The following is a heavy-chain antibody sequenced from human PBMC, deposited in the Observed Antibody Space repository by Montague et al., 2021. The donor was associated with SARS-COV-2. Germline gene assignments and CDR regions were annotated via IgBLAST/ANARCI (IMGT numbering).Heavy chain of an antibody. CDR3: ARRLDYWDSSGQRRHFDY. V-gene: IGHV4-39*01. D-gene: IGHD3-22*01. J-gene: IGHJ4*02. Sequence: SKTLSLTCTVSGDSISGSSYDWGRIRRPPGKGLEWIGHISYHGNTNYNPSLKSRVTISIDTSRNQFSLKVSSVTATDTAIYYCARRLDYWDSSGQRRHFDYWGQGTLVTVSS. CDR1: GDSISGSSYD. CDR2: ISYHGNT.